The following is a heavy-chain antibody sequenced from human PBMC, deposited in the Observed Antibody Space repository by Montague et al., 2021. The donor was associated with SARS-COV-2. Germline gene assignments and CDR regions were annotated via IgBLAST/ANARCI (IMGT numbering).Heavy chain of an antibody. CDR2: ISYDGSNK. J-gene: IGHJ3*02. Sequence: LRLSCAASGFTFSSYAMHWVRQAPGKGLEWVAVISYDGSNKYYADSVKGRFTISRDNSKNTLYLQMNSLRAEDTAVYYCARDGDIVVVNDAFDIWGQGTMVPVSS. V-gene: IGHV3-30-3*01. CDR3: ARDGDIVVVNDAFDI. CDR1: GFTFSSYA. D-gene: IGHD2-2*01.